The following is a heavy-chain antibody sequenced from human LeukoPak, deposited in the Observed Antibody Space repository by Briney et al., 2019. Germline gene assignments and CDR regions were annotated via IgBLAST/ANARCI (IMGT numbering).Heavy chain of an antibody. CDR1: GFTFSSYG. Sequence: PGRSLRLSCAASGFTFSSYGMHWVRQAPGKGLEWVAVISYDGSNKYYADSVKGRFTISRDNSKNTLYLQMNSLRAEDTAVYYCARDEAAAGTRYFDYWGQGTLVTVSS. CDR3: ARDEAAAGTRYFDY. CDR2: ISYDGSNK. V-gene: IGHV3-30*19. D-gene: IGHD6-13*01. J-gene: IGHJ4*02.